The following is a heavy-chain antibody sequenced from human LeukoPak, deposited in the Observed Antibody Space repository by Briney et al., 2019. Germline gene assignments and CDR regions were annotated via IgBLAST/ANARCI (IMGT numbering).Heavy chain of an antibody. CDR3: ARDPYSSGWLNDY. Sequence: PGGSLRLSCAASGFTFSSYSMNWVRQAPGEGLEWVSSISSSSSYIYYADSVKGRFTISRDNAKNSLYLQMNSLRAEDTAVYYCARDPYSSGWLNDYWGQGTLVTVSS. CDR2: ISSSSSYI. V-gene: IGHV3-21*01. CDR1: GFTFSSYS. D-gene: IGHD6-19*01. J-gene: IGHJ4*02.